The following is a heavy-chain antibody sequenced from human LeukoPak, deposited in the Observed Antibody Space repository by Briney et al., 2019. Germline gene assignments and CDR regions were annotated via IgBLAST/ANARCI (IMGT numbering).Heavy chain of an antibody. D-gene: IGHD2-15*01. J-gene: IGHJ5*02. Sequence: PGGSLRLSCAASGFTFGSFAMSWVRQRPGKGLEWVSSTSADGSVAFYGDSVKGRFTVSRDNFRNTLFVQMNSLIGEDTAVYYCATIVEEASNTWGQGTLVTVSS. V-gene: IGHV3-23*01. CDR1: GFTFGSFA. CDR3: ATIVEEASNT. CDR2: TSADGSVA.